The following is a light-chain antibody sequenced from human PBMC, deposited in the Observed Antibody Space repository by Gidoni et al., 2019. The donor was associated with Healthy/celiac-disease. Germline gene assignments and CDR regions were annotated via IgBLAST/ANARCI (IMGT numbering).Light chain of an antibody. J-gene: IGLJ2*01. Sequence: QSALTQPASVSGSPGQPLTISCTGTSSDVGCYNYVSWYQQHPGKAPKLMIYDVSNRPSGVSNRFSGSKSGNTASLTISGLQAEDEADYYCSSYTSSSTLVFGGGTKLTVL. CDR3: SSYTSSSTLV. V-gene: IGLV2-14*01. CDR1: SSDVGCYNY. CDR2: DVS.